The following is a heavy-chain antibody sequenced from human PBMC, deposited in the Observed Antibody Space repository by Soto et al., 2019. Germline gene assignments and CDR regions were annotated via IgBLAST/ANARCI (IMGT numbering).Heavy chain of an antibody. CDR1: GFSFAHYW. D-gene: IGHD3-10*01. Sequence: PGESLKISCKGSGFSFAHYWIGWVRQMPGKGLEWMGIIYPGDSDTRYSPSLQGQVTISADKSISTAYLQWSSLEASDTAMYYCARRWATFGDFNYFALWGQGTLVTVSS. CDR3: ARRWATFGDFNYFAL. J-gene: IGHJ5*02. V-gene: IGHV5-51*01. CDR2: IYPGDSDT.